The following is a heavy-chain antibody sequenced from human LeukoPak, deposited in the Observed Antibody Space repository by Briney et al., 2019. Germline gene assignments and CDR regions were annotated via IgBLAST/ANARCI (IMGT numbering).Heavy chain of an antibody. CDR2: IYYSGST. D-gene: IGHD4-23*01. CDR3: ARRDYGGNYYWYFDL. Sequence: PSETLSLTCTVSGGSISSSSYYWAWIRQPPGKGLEWIGSIYYSGSTFYNPSLKSRVTISVDTSKNQFSLKLSSVTAADTAVYYCARRDYGGNYYWYFDLWGRGTLVTVSS. J-gene: IGHJ2*01. CDR1: GGSISSSSYY. V-gene: IGHV4-39*07.